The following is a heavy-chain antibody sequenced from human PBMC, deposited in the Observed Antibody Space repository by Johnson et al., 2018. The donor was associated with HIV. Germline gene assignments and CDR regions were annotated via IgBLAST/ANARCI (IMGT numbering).Heavy chain of an antibody. CDR2: IRYDGSNK. CDR3: AKGRWEATTYDDAFDI. CDR1: GFTFSSYG. Sequence: QVQLVESGGGLVKPGGSLRLSCAASGFTFSSYGMHWVRQAPGKGLEWVAFIRYDGSNKYYADSVKGRFTISRDNSKNTLYLQMNSLRAEDTAVYCCAKGRWEATTYDDAFDIWGQGTMVTVSS. D-gene: IGHD1-26*01. V-gene: IGHV3-30*02. J-gene: IGHJ3*02.